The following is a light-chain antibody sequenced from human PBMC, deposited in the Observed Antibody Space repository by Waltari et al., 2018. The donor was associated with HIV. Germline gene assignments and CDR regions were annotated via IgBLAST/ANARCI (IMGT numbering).Light chain of an antibody. CDR1: VVAKKY. CDR3: NSRDSSGNHIWV. CDR2: KDS. Sequence: SYEPTQPSSVSVSPGQTARITCSGDVVAKKYTRWFQQKPGQAPVMVIYKDSERPSGIPERFSGSSSGTTVTLTISGAQVEDEADYYCNSRDSSGNHIWVFGGGTKLTVL. J-gene: IGLJ3*02. V-gene: IGLV3-27*01.